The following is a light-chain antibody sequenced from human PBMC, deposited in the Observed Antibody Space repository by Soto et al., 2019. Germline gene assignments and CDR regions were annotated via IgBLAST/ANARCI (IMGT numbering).Light chain of an antibody. J-gene: IGKJ3*01. CDR1: QPIKTW. V-gene: IGKV1-12*01. Sequence: DIQLTQSPSSVSAAVGDRVNISCRASQPIKTWLAWYQQKPGKGPKLLIYTASTLETGVPSRFSGSGSGTDFTLTISSLHPEDAAIYSCQQAASFPFTFGPGAKVEI. CDR2: TAS. CDR3: QQAASFPFT.